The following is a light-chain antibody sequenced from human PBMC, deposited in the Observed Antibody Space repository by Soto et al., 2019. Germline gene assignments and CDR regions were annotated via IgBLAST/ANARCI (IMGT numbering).Light chain of an antibody. CDR3: SSYTSSSTPCV. J-gene: IGLJ1*01. Sequence: QSVLTQPASVSGSPGQSVTISCAGTFSDIGGFNFVSWYQQHPDGAPKLLIYEVTLRPSGVSARFSGSKSGNTASLTISGLQAEDEADYYCSSYTSSSTPCVFGTGTKVTVL. CDR2: EVT. V-gene: IGLV2-14*01. CDR1: FSDIGGFNF.